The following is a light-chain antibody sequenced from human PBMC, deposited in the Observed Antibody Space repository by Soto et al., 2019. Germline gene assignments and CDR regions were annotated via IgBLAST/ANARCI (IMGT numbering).Light chain of an antibody. Sequence: QSALTQPASVSGSPGQSITISRTGTSSDVGNYNLVSWYQHHPGKAPKLMIYEGSKRPSGVSHRFSGSQSGNTASLTISGLQAEDEADYYCCSYAGSSTLVFGGGTKLTVL. V-gene: IGLV2-23*01. CDR1: SSDVGNYNL. CDR3: CSYAGSSTLV. J-gene: IGLJ2*01. CDR2: EGS.